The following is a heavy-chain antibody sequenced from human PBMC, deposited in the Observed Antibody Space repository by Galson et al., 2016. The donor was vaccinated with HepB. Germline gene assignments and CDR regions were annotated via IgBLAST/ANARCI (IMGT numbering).Heavy chain of an antibody. J-gene: IGHJ4*02. V-gene: IGHV3-15*01. D-gene: IGHD3-3*01. CDR3: TTGAYYDPFDY. Sequence: SLRLSCAASGSNFTNAWMSWVRQVPGKRLEWVGRIKSEDDGGTSDYVEAVQGRFTISRDPSKNTLYLEMNRLRTDDTAVYYCTTGAYYDPFDYWGQGTLVTVSS. CDR1: GSNFTNAW. CDR2: IKSEDDGGTS.